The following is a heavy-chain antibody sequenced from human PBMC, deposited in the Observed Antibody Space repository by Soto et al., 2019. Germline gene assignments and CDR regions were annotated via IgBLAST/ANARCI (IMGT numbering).Heavy chain of an antibody. D-gene: IGHD3-10*01. CDR1: GGTFSSYA. CDR3: ARDPGYYGSGSYYNAEPFDY. V-gene: IGHV1-69*01. J-gene: IGHJ4*02. CDR2: IIPIFGTA. Sequence: QVQLVQSGAEVKKPGSSVKVSCKASGGTFSSYAISWVRQVPGQGLEWMGGIIPIFGTANYAQKFQGRVTITADESTSTAYMELSSLRSEDTAVYYCARDPGYYGSGSYYNAEPFDYWGQGTLVTVSS.